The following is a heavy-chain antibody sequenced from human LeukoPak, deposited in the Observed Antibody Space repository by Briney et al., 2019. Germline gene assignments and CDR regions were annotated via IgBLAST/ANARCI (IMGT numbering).Heavy chain of an antibody. CDR1: GFTFSSYG. J-gene: IGHJ4*02. CDR2: INSDGSST. Sequence: GGSLRLSCAASGFTFSSYGMHWVRQAPGKGLVWVSRINSDGSSTSYADSVKGRFTISRDNAKNTLYLQMNSLRAEDTAVYYCARVPYYYGSGSYYPYFDYWGQGTLVTVSS. V-gene: IGHV3-74*01. D-gene: IGHD3-10*01. CDR3: ARVPYYYGSGSYYPYFDY.